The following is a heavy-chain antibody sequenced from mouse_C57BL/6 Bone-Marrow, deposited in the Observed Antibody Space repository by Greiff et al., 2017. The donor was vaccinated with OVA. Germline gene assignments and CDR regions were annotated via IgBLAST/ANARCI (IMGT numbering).Heavy chain of an antibody. J-gene: IGHJ1*03. CDR1: GFTFRDFY. CDR2: SRNKANDYTT. D-gene: IGHD1-1*01. V-gene: IGHV7-1*01. Sequence: EVQRVESGGGLVQSGRSLRLSCATSGFTFRDFYMEWVRPAPGKGLEWIAASRNKANDYTTESSASVKGRFIVSIDTFQSILYLPMTALTAADTAIYYCASYARNYDLYFDVWGTGTTVTVSS. CDR3: ASYARNYDLYFDV.